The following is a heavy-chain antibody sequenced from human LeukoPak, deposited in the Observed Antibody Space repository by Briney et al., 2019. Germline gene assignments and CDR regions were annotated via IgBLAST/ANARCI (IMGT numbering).Heavy chain of an antibody. Sequence: GGSLRLSCAASGLTFSSYALSWVRQAPRKGLEWVSSISGSGGSTYYADSVKGRFTISRDNAKNSLYLQMNSLRAEDTAVYYCAIIPRAAAGPSARSPFHYWGQGTLVTVSS. D-gene: IGHD6-13*01. J-gene: IGHJ4*02. CDR2: ISGSGGST. CDR3: AIIPRAAAGPSARSPFHY. V-gene: IGHV3-23*01. CDR1: GLTFSSYA.